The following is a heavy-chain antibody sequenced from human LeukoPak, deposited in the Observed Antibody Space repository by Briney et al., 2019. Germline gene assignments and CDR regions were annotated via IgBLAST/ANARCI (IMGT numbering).Heavy chain of an antibody. CDR2: IYYSGST. Sequence: PSQTLSLTCTASGGSISSGDYYWSWIRQPPGKGLEWIGYIYYSGSTYYNPSLKSRVTISVDTSKNQFSLKLSSVTAADTAVYYCARGSRYYGSGSFHSTFDPWGQGTLVTVSS. CDR3: ARGSRYYGSGSFHSTFDP. V-gene: IGHV4-30-4*08. D-gene: IGHD3-10*01. J-gene: IGHJ5*02. CDR1: GGSISSGDYY.